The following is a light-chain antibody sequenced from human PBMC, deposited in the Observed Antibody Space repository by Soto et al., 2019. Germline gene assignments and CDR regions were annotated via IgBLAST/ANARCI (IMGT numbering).Light chain of an antibody. Sequence: DIQMTQSPSTLSASVGDRVTITCRASQSISSWLAWYQQKPGKAPKLLIYKASSLESGVPSRFSGSGSGTEFPLTISSLQPDDFATYYCQQYNSYPLTCGGGTKVEIK. V-gene: IGKV1-5*03. J-gene: IGKJ4*01. CDR2: KAS. CDR3: QQYNSYPLT. CDR1: QSISSW.